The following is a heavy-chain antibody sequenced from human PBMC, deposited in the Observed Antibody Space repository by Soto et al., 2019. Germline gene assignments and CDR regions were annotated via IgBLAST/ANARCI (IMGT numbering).Heavy chain of an antibody. V-gene: IGHV3-48*03. CDR2: ISSSGSTI. Sequence: EVQLVESGGGLVQPGGSLRLSCAASGFTFSSYEMNWVRQAPGKGLEWVSYISSSGSTIYYADSVKGRFTISRDNAKNSLYLQMNSLRAEDTAVYYCTTFYYDSMGRRFDPWGQGTLVTVSS. D-gene: IGHD3-22*01. J-gene: IGHJ5*02. CDR1: GFTFSSYE. CDR3: TTFYYDSMGRRFDP.